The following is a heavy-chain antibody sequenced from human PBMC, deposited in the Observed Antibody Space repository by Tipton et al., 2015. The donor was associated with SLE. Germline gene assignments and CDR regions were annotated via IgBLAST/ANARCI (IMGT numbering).Heavy chain of an antibody. CDR1: GGSISSGGYY. D-gene: IGHD6-19*01. CDR2: IYYSGST. J-gene: IGHJ4*02. V-gene: IGHV4-31*03. Sequence: TLSLTCTVSGGSISSGGYYWSWIRQHPGKGLEWIGYIYYSGSTYYNPSLKSRVTISVDTSKNQFSLKLSSVTAADTAVYYCARDSSGWVSFDYWGQGTLVTASS. CDR3: ARDSSGWVSFDY.